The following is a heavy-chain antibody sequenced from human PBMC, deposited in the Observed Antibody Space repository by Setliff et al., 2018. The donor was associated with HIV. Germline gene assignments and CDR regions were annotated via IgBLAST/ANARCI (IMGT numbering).Heavy chain of an antibody. CDR3: ARSQINLVRGVVHYFDY. J-gene: IGHJ4*02. CDR1: GYTFTSYA. CDR2: INTGNGDT. V-gene: IGHV1-3*03. D-gene: IGHD3-10*01. Sequence: ASVKVSCKASGYTFTSYAMHWVRQAPGQRLEWVGWINTGNGDTKYSQDFQGRVTISRDTSASTAHMELSSLRSGDMAVYYCARSQINLVRGVVHYFDYWGQGTLVTVSS.